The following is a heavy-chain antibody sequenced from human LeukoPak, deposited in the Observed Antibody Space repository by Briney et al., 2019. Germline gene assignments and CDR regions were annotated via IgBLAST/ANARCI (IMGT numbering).Heavy chain of an antibody. V-gene: IGHV1-2*02. CDR2: INPNSHGT. D-gene: IGHD6-13*01. J-gene: IGHJ4*02. CDR1: GYTFTGYY. Sequence: ASVNVSCKASGYTFTGYYMHWVRQAPGQGLEWMGWINPNSHGTDYAQKFQGRVTMTRDTSINTAYMELSRLRSDDTAVYYCATGYSPLYYFDYWGQGTLVTVSS. CDR3: ATGYSPLYYFDY.